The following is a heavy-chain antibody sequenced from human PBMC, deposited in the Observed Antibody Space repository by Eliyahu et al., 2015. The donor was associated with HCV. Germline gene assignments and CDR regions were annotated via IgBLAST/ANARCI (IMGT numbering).Heavy chain of an antibody. D-gene: IGHD3-10*01. CDR3: AKASDHDGPHEGFDL. CDR1: GFTFDDYA. Sequence: EMQLVESGGGLVQPGRSLRLSCAASGFTFDDYAMHWVRQAPGKGLEWVSGINWNSIREDYADSVKGRFTVSRDNAKNSLYLQMNSLSVEDTAFYYCAKASDHDGPHEGFDLWGQGTLVTVSS. J-gene: IGHJ4*02. V-gene: IGHV3-9*01. CDR2: INWNSIRE.